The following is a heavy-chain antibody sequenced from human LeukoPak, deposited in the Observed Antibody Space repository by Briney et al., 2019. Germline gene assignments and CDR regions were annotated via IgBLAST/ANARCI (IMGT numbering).Heavy chain of an antibody. V-gene: IGHV5-51*01. J-gene: IGHJ4*02. CDR1: GYSFTNNW. CDR2: IYPGDSDT. Sequence: SGESLKISCKGSGYSFTNNWIAWVRQMPGKGLQWMGSIYPGDSDTRYSPSFQGQVTISTDKSINTAYLQWSSLKASDTAMYYCARRWGYSEAFDYWGQGTLVTVSS. D-gene: IGHD3-22*01. CDR3: ARRWGYSEAFDY.